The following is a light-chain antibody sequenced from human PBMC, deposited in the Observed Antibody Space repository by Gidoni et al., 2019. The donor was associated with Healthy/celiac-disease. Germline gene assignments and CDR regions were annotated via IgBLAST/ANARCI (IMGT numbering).Light chain of an antibody. CDR2: DAS. CDR1: QSVSSY. Sequence: EIVLTQSPAPLSLSPGERATLPCRASQSVSSYLAWYQQKPGQAPRLLIYDASRRATGIPARFSGSGSGTDFTLTISSLEPEDFAIYYCQQRSNWPVTFXGXTKVEIK. V-gene: IGKV3-11*01. J-gene: IGKJ4*01. CDR3: QQRSNWPVT.